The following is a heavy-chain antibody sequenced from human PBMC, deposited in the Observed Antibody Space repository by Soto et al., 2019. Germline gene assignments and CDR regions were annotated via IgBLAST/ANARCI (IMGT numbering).Heavy chain of an antibody. CDR1: GFTFSDYY. D-gene: IGHD3-10*01. J-gene: IGHJ4*02. CDR2: ISSSSSYT. Sequence: GGSLRLSCAASGFTFSDYYMSWIRQAPGKGLEWVSYISSSSSYTNYADSVKGRFTISRDNAKNSLYLQMNSLRAEDTVVYYCARTKWFGELLRFDYWGQGTLVTVSS. V-gene: IGHV3-11*03. CDR3: ARTKWFGELLRFDY.